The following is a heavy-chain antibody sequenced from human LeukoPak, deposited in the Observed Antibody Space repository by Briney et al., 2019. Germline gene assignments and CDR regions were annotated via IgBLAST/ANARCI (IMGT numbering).Heavy chain of an antibody. D-gene: IGHD2-15*01. CDR3: ARSSGGGSYRPLYYYYMDV. Sequence: ASVKVSCKASGYTFTGYYMHWVRQAPGQGLEWMGRINPNSGGTNYAQKFQGRVTMTRDTSISTAYMELSRLRSDDTAVYYCARSSGGGSYRPLYYYYMDVWGKGTTVTVSS. CDR2: INPNSGGT. V-gene: IGHV1-2*06. CDR1: GYTFTGYY. J-gene: IGHJ6*03.